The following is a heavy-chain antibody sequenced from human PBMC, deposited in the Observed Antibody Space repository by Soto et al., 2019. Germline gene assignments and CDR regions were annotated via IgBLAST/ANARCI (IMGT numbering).Heavy chain of an antibody. CDR3: ARGPPGPSYDYVWGSYRSYYYYYGMDV. CDR2: INHSGST. Sequence: SETLSLTCAVYGGSFSGYYWSWIRQPPGKGLEWIGEINHSGSTNYNPSLKSRVTISVDTSKNQFSLKLSSVTAADTAVYYCARGPPGPSYDYVWGSYRSYYYYYGMDVWGQGTTVTVSS. V-gene: IGHV4-34*01. D-gene: IGHD3-16*02. J-gene: IGHJ6*02. CDR1: GGSFSGYY.